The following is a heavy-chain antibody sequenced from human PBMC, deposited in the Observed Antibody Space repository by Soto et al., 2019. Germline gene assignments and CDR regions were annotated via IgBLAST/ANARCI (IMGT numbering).Heavy chain of an antibody. CDR2: ISAYNGNT. J-gene: IGHJ5*02. D-gene: IGHD2-15*01. Sequence: GASVKVSCKASGYTFTSYGISWVRQAPGQGLEWMGWISAYNGNTNYAQKLQGRVTMTTDTSTSTAYMELRSLRSDDTAVYYCARGKYCSGGSCYSGYNWFDPWGQGTLVTVSS. CDR1: GYTFTSYG. CDR3: ARGKYCSGGSCYSGYNWFDP. V-gene: IGHV1-18*01.